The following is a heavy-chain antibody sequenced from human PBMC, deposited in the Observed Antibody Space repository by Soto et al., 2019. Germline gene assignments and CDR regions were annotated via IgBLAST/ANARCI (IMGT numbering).Heavy chain of an antibody. CDR1: GFTVSSNY. D-gene: IGHD2-15*01. Sequence: GGSLRLSCAASGFTVSSNYMSWVRQAPGKGLEWVSVIYSGGSTYYADSVKGRFTISRDNAKNSLYLQMNSLRAEDTAVYYCARARNGGSCYDYWGQGTLVTVSS. CDR2: IYSGGST. CDR3: ARARNGGSCYDY. J-gene: IGHJ4*02. V-gene: IGHV3-66*01.